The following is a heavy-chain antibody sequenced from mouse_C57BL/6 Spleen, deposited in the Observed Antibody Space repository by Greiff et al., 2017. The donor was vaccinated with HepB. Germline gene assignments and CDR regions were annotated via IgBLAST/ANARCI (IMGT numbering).Heavy chain of an antibody. J-gene: IGHJ1*03. CDR2: IWSGGST. CDR3: ARTRSIYLDV. Sequence: QVQLQQSGPGLVQPSQSLSITCTVSGFSLTSYGVHWVRQSPGKGLEWLGVIWSGGSTDYNAAFISRLSISKDNSKSQVFFKMNSLQADDTAIYYCARTRSIYLDVWGTGTTVTVSS. CDR1: GFSLTSYG. V-gene: IGHV2-2*01.